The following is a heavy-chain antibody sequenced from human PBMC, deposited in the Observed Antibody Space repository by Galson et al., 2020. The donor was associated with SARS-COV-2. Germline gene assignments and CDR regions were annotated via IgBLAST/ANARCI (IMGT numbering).Heavy chain of an antibody. J-gene: IGHJ3*02. Sequence: SETLSLTCTVSGGPISSGDYYWSWIRQSAGKGLEWIGHIYASGSTNYNPSLKSRLTISVDTSKNQFSLKLYSVTAADTAVYYCARFVSRYSAFDIWGRGSMLTVS. CDR1: GGPISSGDYY. V-gene: IGHV4-61*09. D-gene: IGHD2-15*01. CDR2: IYASGST. CDR3: ARFVSRYSAFDI.